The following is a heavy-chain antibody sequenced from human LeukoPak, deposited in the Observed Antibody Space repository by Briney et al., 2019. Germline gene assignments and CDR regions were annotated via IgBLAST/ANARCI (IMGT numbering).Heavy chain of an antibody. J-gene: IGHJ6*02. Sequence: GESLRISCKGSGYSFTSYWIGWVRQMPGKGLEWMGIIYPGDSDTRYSPSFQGQVTISADKSISTAYLQWSSLKASDTAMYYCARDIVVVPAAPGPYSYYYGMDVWGQGTTVTVSS. D-gene: IGHD2-2*01. CDR1: GYSFTSYW. V-gene: IGHV5-51*01. CDR2: IYPGDSDT. CDR3: ARDIVVVPAAPGPYSYYYGMDV.